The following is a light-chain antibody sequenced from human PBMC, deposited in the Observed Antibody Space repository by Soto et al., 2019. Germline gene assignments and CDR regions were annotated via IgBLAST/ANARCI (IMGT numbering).Light chain of an antibody. J-gene: IGKJ4*01. CDR3: QQYNNWPLT. CDR2: GAS. CDR1: QSIRSN. V-gene: IGKV3-15*01. Sequence: EIVMTQSPATLSVSPEERATLSCRASQSIRSNLAWYQQKPGQAPRLLIYGASTRATGIPARFSGSGSGTEFTLTISSLQSEDFAVYYCQQYNNWPLTFGGGTKVEIK.